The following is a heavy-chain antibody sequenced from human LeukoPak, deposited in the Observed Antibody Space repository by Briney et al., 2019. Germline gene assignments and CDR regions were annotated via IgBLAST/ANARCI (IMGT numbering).Heavy chain of an antibody. CDR2: ISNTGNTI. J-gene: IGHJ3*02. Sequence: GGSLRLSCAASGFMLSDHYMNWVRQAPGKGLEWISYISNTGNTIYYADSVKGRFTISRDNAKNSLHLQMNSLRAEDTAVYYCASLIYCSGGSCYKEDAFDIWGQGTMVTVSP. CDR3: ASLIYCSGGSCYKEDAFDI. D-gene: IGHD2-15*01. V-gene: IGHV3-11*01. CDR1: GFMLSDHY.